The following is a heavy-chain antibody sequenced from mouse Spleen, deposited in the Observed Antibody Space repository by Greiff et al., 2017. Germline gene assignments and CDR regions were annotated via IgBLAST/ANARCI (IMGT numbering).Heavy chain of an antibody. CDR1: GYTFTDYN. V-gene: IGHV1-22*01. Sequence: DVKLQESGPELVKPGASVKMSCKASGYTFTDYNMHWVKQSHGKSLEWIGYINPNNGGTSYNQKFKGKATLTVNKSSSTAYMELRSLTSEDSAVYYCAREVGLRRLYYFDYWGQGTTLTVSS. D-gene: IGHD2-4*01. CDR2: INPNNGGT. CDR3: AREVGLRRLYYFDY. J-gene: IGHJ2*01.